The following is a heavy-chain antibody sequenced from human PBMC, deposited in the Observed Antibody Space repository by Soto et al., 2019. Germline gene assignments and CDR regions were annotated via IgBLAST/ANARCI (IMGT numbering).Heavy chain of an antibody. J-gene: IGHJ4*02. V-gene: IGHV1-69*13. CDR1: GGTFSSYA. CDR2: IIPIFGTA. Sequence: SVKVSCKASGGTFSSYAISWVRQAPGQGLEWMGGIIPIFGTANYAQKFQGRVTITADESTSTAYMELSSLRSEDTAVYYCAPHLIAARPPGAEGDYWGQGTLVTVSS. CDR3: APHLIAARPPGAEGDY. D-gene: IGHD6-6*01.